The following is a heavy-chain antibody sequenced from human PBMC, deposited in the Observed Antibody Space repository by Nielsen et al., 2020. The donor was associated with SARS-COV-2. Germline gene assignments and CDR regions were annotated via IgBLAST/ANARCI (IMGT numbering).Heavy chain of an antibody. D-gene: IGHD3-10*01. V-gene: IGHV4-39*01. CDR2: IYYSGST. J-gene: IGHJ4*02. CDR1: GGSISSYY. Sequence: SETLSLTCTVSGGSISSYYWSWIRQPPGKGLEWIGSIYYSGSTYYNPSLKSRVTISVDTSKNQFSLKLSSVTAADTAVYYCARRAYYYGSGIVWGQGTLVTVSS. CDR3: ARRAYYYGSGIV.